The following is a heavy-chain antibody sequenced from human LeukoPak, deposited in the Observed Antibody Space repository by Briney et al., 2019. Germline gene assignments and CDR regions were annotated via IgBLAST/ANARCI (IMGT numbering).Heavy chain of an antibody. CDR2: ISGSGGST. Sequence: GGSLRLSCAASGFTFSSYAMSWVRQAPGKGLDWVSAISGSGGSTYYADSVKGRFTISRDNSKNTLYLQMNSLRAEDTAVYYCAKGGQATMIVVDTVDYWGQGTLVTVSS. V-gene: IGHV3-23*01. D-gene: IGHD3-22*01. J-gene: IGHJ4*02. CDR1: GFTFSSYA. CDR3: AKGGQATMIVVDTVDY.